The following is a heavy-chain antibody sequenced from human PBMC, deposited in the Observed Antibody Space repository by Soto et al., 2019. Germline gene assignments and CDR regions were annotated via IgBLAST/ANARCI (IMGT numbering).Heavy chain of an antibody. CDR2: MAYDGNRE. CDR3: ARVGGSFYGSWDS. CDR1: GFTFSMYV. Sequence: QVQLVESGGGVVQPGRSLRLSCAASGFTFSMYVMHGVRQAPGKGLEWVAVMAYDGNREYYGDSVKGRFFVSRDNSKNTLYLQMNSLRPEAAAVSYCARVGGSFYGSWDSWGQGALVTVSS. D-gene: IGHD1-26*01. V-gene: IGHV3-30-3*01. J-gene: IGHJ4*02.